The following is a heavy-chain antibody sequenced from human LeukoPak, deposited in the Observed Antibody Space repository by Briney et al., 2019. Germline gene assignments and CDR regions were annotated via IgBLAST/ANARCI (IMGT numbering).Heavy chain of an antibody. Sequence: PSETLSLTCAVYGGSFSGYYWSWIRQPPGKGLEWIGEINHSGSTNYNPSLKSRVTISIDTSTNQFSLKLTSVTAADTALYARELRYDNSDSGAFWGQGTVVTVSS. CDR1: GGSFSGYY. J-gene: IGHJ3*01. CDR3: ELRYDNSDSGAF. CDR2: INHSGST. V-gene: IGHV4-34*03. D-gene: IGHD3-22*01.